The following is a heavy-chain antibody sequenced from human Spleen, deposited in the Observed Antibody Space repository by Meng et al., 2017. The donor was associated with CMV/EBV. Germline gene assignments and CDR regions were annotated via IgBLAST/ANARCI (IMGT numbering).Heavy chain of an antibody. CDR2: IAIAGDT. J-gene: IGHJ3*01. CDR1: GFTFSRYD. V-gene: IGHV3-13*04. D-gene: IGHD3-10*01. CDR3: ARLGSLHYNAFDV. Sequence: GESLKISCAASGFTFSRYDIHWVRQPTGKVLEWVSVIAIAGDTYYPGSVKGRFTISRDNAKNSLYLQMNSLRAEDTAVYYCARLGSLHYNAFDVWGQGTMVTVSS.